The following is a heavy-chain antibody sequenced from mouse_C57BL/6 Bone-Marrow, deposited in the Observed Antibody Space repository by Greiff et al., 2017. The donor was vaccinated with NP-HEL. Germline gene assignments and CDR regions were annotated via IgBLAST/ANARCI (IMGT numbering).Heavy chain of an antibody. CDR3: ARSRGWLLPYYFDY. Sequence: EVQLQQSGPELVKPGASVKIPCKASGYTFTDYNMDWVKQSHGKSLEWIGDINPNNGGTIYNQKFKGKATLTVDKSSSTAYMELRSLTSEDTAVYYCARSRGWLLPYYFDYWGQGTTLTVSS. CDR1: GYTFTDYN. V-gene: IGHV1-18*01. CDR2: INPNNGGT. J-gene: IGHJ2*01. D-gene: IGHD2-3*01.